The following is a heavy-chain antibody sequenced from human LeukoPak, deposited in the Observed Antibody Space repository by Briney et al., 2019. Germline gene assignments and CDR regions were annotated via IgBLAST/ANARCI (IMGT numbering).Heavy chain of an antibody. Sequence: PGGSLRLSCAASGFTFSSYAMHWVRQAPGKGLEWVAVISYDGSNKYYADSVKGRFTISRDNSKNTLYLQMNSLRAEDTAVYYCARSKAMVTLTDYWGQGTLVTVSS. D-gene: IGHD5-18*01. CDR2: ISYDGSNK. CDR3: ARSKAMVTLTDY. CDR1: GFTFSSYA. V-gene: IGHV3-30-3*01. J-gene: IGHJ4*02.